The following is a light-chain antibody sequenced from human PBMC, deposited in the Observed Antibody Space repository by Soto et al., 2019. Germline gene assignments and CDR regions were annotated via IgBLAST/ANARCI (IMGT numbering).Light chain of an antibody. CDR2: KAA. V-gene: IGKV1-5*03. J-gene: IGKJ1*01. Sequence: DIQMTQSPSTLSASGGDRVTITCRASQSISSWLAWYQQKLGKAPKLLIYKAASLESGVPSRFSGSGSRTEFTLTISSLQPDDFATYYSQQYNSYWTFGQGTKVEIK. CDR3: QQYNSYWT. CDR1: QSISSW.